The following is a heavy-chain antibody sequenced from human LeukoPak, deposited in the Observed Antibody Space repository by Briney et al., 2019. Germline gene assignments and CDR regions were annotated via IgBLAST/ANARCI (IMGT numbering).Heavy chain of an antibody. Sequence: EPSETLSLTCAVYGGSFSGYYWSWIRQPPGKGLEWIGEINHSGSTNYNPSLKSRVTISVDTSKNQFSLKLSSVTAADTAVYYCARRDGGYDSGYYYYYYYMDVWGKGTTVTISS. CDR3: ARRDGGYDSGYYYYYYYMDV. CDR2: INHSGST. V-gene: IGHV4-34*01. D-gene: IGHD5-12*01. J-gene: IGHJ6*03. CDR1: GGSFSGYY.